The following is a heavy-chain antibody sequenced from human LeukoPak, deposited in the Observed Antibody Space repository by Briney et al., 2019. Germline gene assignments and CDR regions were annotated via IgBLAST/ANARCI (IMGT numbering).Heavy chain of an antibody. V-gene: IGHV4-30-4*01. Sequence: SETLSLTCTVSGGSISSGDYYWSWIRQPPGKGLEWIGYIYYSGSTYYNPSLKSRVTISVDTSKNQFSLKLSSVTAADTAVYYCARAWYYYDSGHRAFDIWGQGTMVTVSS. CDR1: GGSISSGDYY. J-gene: IGHJ3*02. D-gene: IGHD3-22*01. CDR3: ARAWYYYDSGHRAFDI. CDR2: IYYSGST.